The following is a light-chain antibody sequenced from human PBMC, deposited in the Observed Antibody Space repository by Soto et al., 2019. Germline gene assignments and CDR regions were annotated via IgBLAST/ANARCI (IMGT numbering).Light chain of an antibody. J-gene: IGKJ4*01. CDR1: QGVSSL. V-gene: IGKV3-15*01. CDR3: QQYNNWPPLT. Sequence: VLTQSPATLSVSPGERATLSCRASQGVSSLLAWYQQKPRQAPRLLIYDTSTRATGVPARFSGSGSGTDFTHTISSLQSEDFAIYYCQQYNNWPPLTFGGGTKVEIK. CDR2: DTS.